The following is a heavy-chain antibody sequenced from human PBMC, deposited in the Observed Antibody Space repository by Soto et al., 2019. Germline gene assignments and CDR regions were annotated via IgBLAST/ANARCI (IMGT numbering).Heavy chain of an antibody. J-gene: IGHJ4*02. CDR1: GGTFKNYA. CDR3: ARISAFTDGYGRGYYFDS. Sequence: QVQLVQSGAEVKKPGSSMRVSCKASGGTFKNYAFSWVRQAPGQGLEWMGGFIPIFGTGNYAEQFQGRVSITADESTKTIYMDMRSLRSDDTAVYYCARISAFTDGYGRGYYFDSWGQGTLITVSS. CDR2: FIPIFGTG. D-gene: IGHD3-10*02. V-gene: IGHV1-69*01.